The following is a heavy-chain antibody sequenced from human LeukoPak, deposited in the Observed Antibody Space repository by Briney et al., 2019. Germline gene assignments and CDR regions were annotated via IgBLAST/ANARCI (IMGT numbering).Heavy chain of an antibody. V-gene: IGHV1-18*01. CDR2: ISAYNGNT. CDR1: GYTYTSYG. D-gene: IGHD6-13*01. CDR3: ARCHHLVPENDY. J-gene: IGHJ4*02. Sequence: ASVKVSCKASGYTYTSYGISWVRPARRQGLEWMGWISAYNGNTNYAQKLQGRVNMTTDTATSTAYMELRIPRSDDTAVYYCARCHHLVPENDYWGQGTLVTVSS.